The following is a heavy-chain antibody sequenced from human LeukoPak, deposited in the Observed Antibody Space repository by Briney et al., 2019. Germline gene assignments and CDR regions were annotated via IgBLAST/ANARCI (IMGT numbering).Heavy chain of an antibody. D-gene: IGHD6-19*01. CDR2: ISGSGGST. Sequence: HAGGSLRLSCAASGFTFSSYAMSWVRQAPGKGLEWVSAISGSGGSTYYADSVKGRFTISRDNSKNTLYLQMNSLRAEDTAVYYCAKTSDSSGWYENWFDPWGQGTLVTVSS. V-gene: IGHV3-23*01. J-gene: IGHJ5*02. CDR1: GFTFSSYA. CDR3: AKTSDSSGWYENWFDP.